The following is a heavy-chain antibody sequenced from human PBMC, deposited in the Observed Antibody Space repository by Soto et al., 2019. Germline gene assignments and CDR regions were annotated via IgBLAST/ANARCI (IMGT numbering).Heavy chain of an antibody. V-gene: IGHV3-23*01. Sequence: GGSLRLSCAASGFTFSSYAMSWVRQAPGKGLEWVSAISGSGGSTYYADSVKGRFTISRDNSKNTLYLQMNSLRAEDTAVYYCSKDRDKAPHYYVYSGMDVWGQGTTVTVSS. CDR3: SKDRDKAPHYYVYSGMDV. CDR1: GFTFSSYA. CDR2: ISGSGGST. D-gene: IGHD2-21*01. J-gene: IGHJ6*02.